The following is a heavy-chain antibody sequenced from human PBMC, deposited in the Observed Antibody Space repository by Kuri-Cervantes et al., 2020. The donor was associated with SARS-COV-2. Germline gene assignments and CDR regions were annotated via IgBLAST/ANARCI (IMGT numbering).Heavy chain of an antibody. J-gene: IGHJ6*02. CDR3: ARDLVVPAAMRDYYYYGMDV. V-gene: IGHV3-21*01. D-gene: IGHD2-2*01. CDR2: ISSSSSYI. CDR1: GFTFSGHW. Sequence: GGSLRLSCAASGFTFSGHWIHWVRQAPGKGLEWVSSISSSSSYIYYADSVKGRFTISRDNAKNSLYLQMNSLRAEDTAVYYCARDLVVPAAMRDYYYYGMDVWGQGTTVTVSS.